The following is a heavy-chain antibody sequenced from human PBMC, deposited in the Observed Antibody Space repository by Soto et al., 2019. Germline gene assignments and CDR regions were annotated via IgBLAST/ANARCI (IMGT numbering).Heavy chain of an antibody. Sequence: QVQLQESGPGLVKPSGTLSLTCAVSGGSISSSNWWSWVRQPPGKGLEWIGEIYHSGSTNYNPSLESRVTISVDKSKNQFSLKLSSVTAADTAVYYCARVDGYSPYYYYYGMDVWGQGTTVTVSS. D-gene: IGHD3-22*01. CDR1: GGSISSSNW. V-gene: IGHV4-4*02. CDR3: ARVDGYSPYYYYYGMDV. CDR2: IYHSGST. J-gene: IGHJ6*02.